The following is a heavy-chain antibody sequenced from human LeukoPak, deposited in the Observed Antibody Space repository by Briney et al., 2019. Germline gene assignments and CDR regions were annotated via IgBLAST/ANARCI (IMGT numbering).Heavy chain of an antibody. CDR3: ARHGRMGTINPSY. CDR2: MYYSGST. V-gene: IGHV4-39*01. Sequence: SETLSLTCTVSGGSISNSSYYWGWIRQPPGKGLEWIGSMYYSGSTYYSPSLKSRATISVDTSKNQFSLKLSSVTAADTAVYYCARHGRMGTINPSYWGQGTLVTVSS. D-gene: IGHD5-24*01. J-gene: IGHJ4*02. CDR1: GGSISNSSYY.